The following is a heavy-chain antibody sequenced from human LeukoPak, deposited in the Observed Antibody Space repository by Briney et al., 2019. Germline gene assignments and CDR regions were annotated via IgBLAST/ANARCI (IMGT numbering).Heavy chain of an antibody. Sequence: GASVNVYCKASGYTFNRYGISWGRHAPGQGLEWMGWISAYNGTTKNAQNLQGRVTMTTDTSTTKANMELRSLKSDDTAVYYCARGHSTSWPEYFQHWGQGTLVTVSS. V-gene: IGHV1-18*01. J-gene: IGHJ1*01. CDR2: ISAYNGTT. CDR1: GYTFNRYG. CDR3: ARGHSTSWPEYFQH. D-gene: IGHD6-13*01.